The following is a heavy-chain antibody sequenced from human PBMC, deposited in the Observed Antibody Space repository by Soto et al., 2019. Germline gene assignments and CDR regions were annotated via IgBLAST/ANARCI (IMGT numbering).Heavy chain of an antibody. Sequence: EVQLLESGGGLVQPGGSLRLSCAASAFTFNTYAMGWVRQAPGKGLAWVSAISVSGGGTYYADSVKGRFTISRDTSKNTLHLQRNSLRADDTAVYYCAKSGGASPYYFDYWGRGTLVTVSS. CDR1: AFTFNTYA. J-gene: IGHJ4*02. D-gene: IGHD1-26*01. CDR2: ISVSGGGT. CDR3: AKSGGASPYYFDY. V-gene: IGHV3-23*01.